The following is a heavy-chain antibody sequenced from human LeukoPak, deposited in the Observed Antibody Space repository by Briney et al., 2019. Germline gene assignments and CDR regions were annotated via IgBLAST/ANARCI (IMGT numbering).Heavy chain of an antibody. J-gene: IGHJ4*02. D-gene: IGHD1-26*01. CDR2: IYHSGST. Sequence: SETLSLTCTVSGYSISSGYYWGWIRQPPGKGLEWIGSIYHSGSTYYNPSLKSRVTISVDTSKNQFSLKLSSVTAADTAVYYCARVVGATTIWGDFDYWGQGTLVTVSS. CDR1: GYSISSGYY. CDR3: ARVVGATTIWGDFDY. V-gene: IGHV4-38-2*02.